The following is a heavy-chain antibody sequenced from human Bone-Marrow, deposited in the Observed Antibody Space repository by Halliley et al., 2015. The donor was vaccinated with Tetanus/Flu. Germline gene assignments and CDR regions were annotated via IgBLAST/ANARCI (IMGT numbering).Heavy chain of an antibody. J-gene: IGHJ4*02. CDR2: IRLKAYGGTT. CDR1: GFSCGDYG. D-gene: IGHD4-17*01. CDR3: TRGRHDSGDYNYSFDS. V-gene: IGHV3-49*04. Sequence: SLRLSCSASGFSCGDYGWSWVRQAPGEGLEWVSLIRLKAYGGTTEYAASVKGRFIISRDDSNSIAYLQMNSLKTEDTAVYYCTRGRHDSGDYNYSFDSWGQGTLVTVSS.